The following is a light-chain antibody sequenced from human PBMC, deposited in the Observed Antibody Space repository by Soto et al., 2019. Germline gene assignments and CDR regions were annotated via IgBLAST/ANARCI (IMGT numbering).Light chain of an antibody. V-gene: IGLV2-14*01. CDR1: SSDVGGYNS. J-gene: IGLJ1*01. CDR3: SSYTTSTTYV. CDR2: EVS. Sequence: HSSLTQPASVSGSPGQSITVSCTGTSSDVGGYNSVSWYQHHPGKAPKLVIYEVSHRPSGISNRFSGSKSGNTASLTISGLQAEDEADYYCSSYTTSTTYVFGTGTKLTVL.